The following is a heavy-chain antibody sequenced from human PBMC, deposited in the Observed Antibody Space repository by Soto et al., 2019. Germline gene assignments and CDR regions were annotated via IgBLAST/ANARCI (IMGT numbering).Heavy chain of an antibody. CDR1: GFTVSSNY. CDR3: AREITMVRGAPGWFDP. J-gene: IGHJ5*02. CDR2: INSDGSST. V-gene: IGHV3-74*01. D-gene: IGHD3-10*01. Sequence: PGGSLRLSCAASGFTVSSNYMSWVRQAPGKGLVWVSRINSDGSSTSYADSVKGRFTISRDNAKNTLYLQMNSLRAEDTAVYYCAREITMVRGAPGWFDPWGQGTLVTVSS.